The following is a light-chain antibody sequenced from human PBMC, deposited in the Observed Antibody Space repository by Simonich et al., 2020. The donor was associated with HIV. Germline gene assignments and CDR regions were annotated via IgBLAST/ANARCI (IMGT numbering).Light chain of an antibody. CDR3: QQYYSTPRT. Sequence: DIVMTQSPDSLAVSLGERATINCKSSQSVLSSSNNKNFLTWYQQKPGQPPRLLIYWASIRESGVPDRFSGSGSGTDFTLTISILQVEDVAVYYCQQYYSTPRTFGQGTKVEIK. V-gene: IGKV4-1*01. CDR2: WAS. CDR1: QSVLSSSNNKNF. J-gene: IGKJ1*01.